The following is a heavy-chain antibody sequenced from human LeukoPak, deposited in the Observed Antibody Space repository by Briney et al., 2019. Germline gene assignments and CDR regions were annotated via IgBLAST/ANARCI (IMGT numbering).Heavy chain of an antibody. D-gene: IGHD6-19*01. V-gene: IGHV4-59*01. J-gene: IGHJ6*02. Sequence: SETLSLTCAVYGGSFSGYYWSWIRQPPGKGLEWIGYIYYSGSTNYNPSLKSRVTISVDTSKNQFSLKLSSVTAADTAVYYCARYPFIAVADDYGMDVWGQGTTVTVSS. CDR1: GGSFSGYY. CDR3: ARYPFIAVADDYGMDV. CDR2: IYYSGST.